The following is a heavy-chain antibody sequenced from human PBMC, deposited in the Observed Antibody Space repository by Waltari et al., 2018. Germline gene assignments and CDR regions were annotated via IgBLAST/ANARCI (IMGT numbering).Heavy chain of an antibody. CDR3: ALGYHFWSGYYEYFDY. CDR2: INYSGST. Sequence: QVQLQQWGAGLLKPSETLSLTCAVYNRSLSSYSWSCIRQPPGKGLEWIGEINYSGSTNYNPSLKSRVTISLDTSKNQFSLKLSSVTAADTAVYYCALGYHFWSGYYEYFDYWGQGILVTVSS. J-gene: IGHJ4*02. D-gene: IGHD3-3*01. V-gene: IGHV4-34*01. CDR1: NRSLSSYS.